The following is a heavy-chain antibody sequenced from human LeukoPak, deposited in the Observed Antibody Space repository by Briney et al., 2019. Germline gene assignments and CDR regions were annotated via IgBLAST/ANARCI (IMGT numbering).Heavy chain of an antibody. CDR3: AKVPYYDFWSGYYAGGYFDY. CDR1: GFTFSSYA. J-gene: IGHJ4*02. CDR2: ISSSSGST. Sequence: GGSLRLSCAASGFTFSSYAMSWDRQAPGKGLEWVSSISSSSGSTYYADSVKGRFTISRDNSKNTLYLQMNSLRAEDTAVYYCAKVPYYDFWSGYYAGGYFDYWGQGTLVTVSS. D-gene: IGHD3-3*01. V-gene: IGHV3-23*01.